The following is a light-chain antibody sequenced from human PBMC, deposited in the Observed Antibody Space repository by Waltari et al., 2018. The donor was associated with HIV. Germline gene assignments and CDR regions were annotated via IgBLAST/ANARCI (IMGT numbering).Light chain of an antibody. V-gene: IGLV1-51*01. Sequence: QSVLTQPPSVSAAPGQKVTISCSGSSSNIGKNYISWYQQLPGTAPKLLVYDNNKRPSGIPDRSSGSKSGTSATLGITGLQTGDEADYYCGTWDSSLSAGVFGGGTKLTVL. CDR1: SSNIGKNY. J-gene: IGLJ2*01. CDR2: DNN. CDR3: GTWDSSLSAGV.